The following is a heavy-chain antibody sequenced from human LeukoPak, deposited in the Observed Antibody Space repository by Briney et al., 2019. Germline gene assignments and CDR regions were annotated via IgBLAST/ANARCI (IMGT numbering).Heavy chain of an antibody. CDR3: ARDPRYCSGGSCYYFDC. D-gene: IGHD2-15*01. CDR1: GGTFSSYA. J-gene: IGHJ4*02. CDR2: INPNSGGT. V-gene: IGHV1-2*07. Sequence: GASVKVSCKASGGTFSSYAISWVRQAPGQGLEWVGWINPNSGGTNYAHKFQGRVTMTRDTSISTAYMELSRLRSDDTAVYYCARDPRYCSGGSCYYFDCWGQGTLVTVSS.